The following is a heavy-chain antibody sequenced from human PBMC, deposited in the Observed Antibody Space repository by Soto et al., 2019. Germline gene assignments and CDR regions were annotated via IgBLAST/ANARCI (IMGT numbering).Heavy chain of an antibody. V-gene: IGHV3-7*03. CDR1: GFTFNSYW. CDR3: ARDLGVSTRPKGY. J-gene: IGHJ4*02. Sequence: PGGSLRLSCAASGFTFNSYWGNWARQAPGKGLEWVANINQDGSDKYYVDSVKGRFTISRDNVKNSLFLQLNSLRAEDTAIYYCARDLGVSTRPKGYWGQGTLVTVSS. CDR2: INQDGSDK. D-gene: IGHD6-6*01.